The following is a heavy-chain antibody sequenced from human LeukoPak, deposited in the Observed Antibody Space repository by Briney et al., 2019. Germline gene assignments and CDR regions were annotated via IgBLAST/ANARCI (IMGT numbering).Heavy chain of an antibody. V-gene: IGHV1-18*01. CDR1: GYTFTSYG. J-gene: IGHJ4*02. CDR2: ISGYNGDT. CDR3: ARDRTFISTLSCY. Sequence: ASVKVSCKASGYTFTSYGISWVRQAPEQGLEWMGWISGYNGDTNYAQKLQGRVTMTTDTSTSTAYMELRSLRSDDTAVYYCARDRTFISTLSCYWGQGTLVTVSS. D-gene: IGHD1-1*01.